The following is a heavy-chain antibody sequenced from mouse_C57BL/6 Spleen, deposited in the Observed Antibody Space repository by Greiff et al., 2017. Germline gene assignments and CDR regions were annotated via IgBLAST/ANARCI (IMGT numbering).Heavy chain of an antibody. CDR1: GYTFTSYW. J-gene: IGHJ2*01. D-gene: IGHD2-1*01. CDR2: IDPSDSYT. V-gene: IGHV1-50*01. Sequence: QVQLQQPGAELVKPGASVKLSCKASGYTFTSYWMQWVKQRPGQGLEWIGEIDPSDSYTNYNQKFKGKATLTVDTYSSTAYMQLSSLPSENSAVYYCARAIYYGNNRGYWGEDTTLTHSS. CDR3: ARAIYYGNNRGY.